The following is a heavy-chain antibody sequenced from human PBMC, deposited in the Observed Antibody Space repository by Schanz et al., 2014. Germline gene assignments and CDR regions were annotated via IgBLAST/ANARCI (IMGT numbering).Heavy chain of an antibody. CDR1: GFTFNGHA. CDR3: ARDDKRYFDWLSTFDL. J-gene: IGHJ3*01. CDR2: TSYDGSQK. Sequence: QVQLVESGGCVVQPGGSLRLSCESSGFTFNGHAMHWVRQAPGKGLEWVAVTSYDGSQKYYTDSVKCRFTVSRDKSKNTLYLQLNSLRAEDTAVYYCARDDKRYFDWLSTFDLWGQGTMVAVSS. D-gene: IGHD3-9*01. V-gene: IGHV3-30*04.